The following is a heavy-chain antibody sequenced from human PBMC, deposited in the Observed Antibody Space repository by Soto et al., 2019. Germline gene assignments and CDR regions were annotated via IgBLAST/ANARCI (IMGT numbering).Heavy chain of an antibody. V-gene: IGHV4-4*07. Sequence: RSLTCTVSGGAISGYYWSWIRQPAGKGLEWMGRIYMSVSTNYNPSLKSPVTMSVDTSKNQVYLKLSSVTAADTAVYYCARDQSSTYYDFWSGYDYYSYGMDVWGQGTTVTVSS. CDR3: ARDQSSTYYDFWSGYDYYSYGMDV. J-gene: IGHJ6*02. D-gene: IGHD3-3*01. CDR1: GGAISGYY. CDR2: IYMSVST.